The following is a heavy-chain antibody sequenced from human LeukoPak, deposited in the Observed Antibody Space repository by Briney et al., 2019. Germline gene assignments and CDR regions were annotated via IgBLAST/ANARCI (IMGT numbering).Heavy chain of an antibody. CDR2: ISSSGSTI. D-gene: IGHD1-26*01. CDR3: AREGRYSGSYLTPIDY. CDR1: GFTFSSYA. Sequence: GGSLRLSCAASGFTFSSYAMSWVRQAPGKGLEWVSYISSSGSTIYYADSVKGRFTISRDNAKNSLYLQMNSLRAEDTAVYYCAREGRYSGSYLTPIDYWGQGTLVTVSS. V-gene: IGHV3-48*04. J-gene: IGHJ4*02.